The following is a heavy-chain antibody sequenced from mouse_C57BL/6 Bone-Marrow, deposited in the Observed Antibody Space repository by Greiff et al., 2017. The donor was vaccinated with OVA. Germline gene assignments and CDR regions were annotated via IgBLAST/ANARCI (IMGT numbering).Heavy chain of an antibody. J-gene: IGHJ4*01. Sequence: EVQRVESGGGLVKPGGSLKLSCAASGYTFSDYGMHWVRQAPEKGLEWVAYISRGSSTIYYADTVKGRFTLSRDNSKTTLFLQMTSLSSEDTAMDYCARGDYYAMDYWGQGTSVTVSS. CDR3: ARGDYYAMDY. CDR1: GYTFSDYG. CDR2: ISRGSSTI. V-gene: IGHV5-17*01.